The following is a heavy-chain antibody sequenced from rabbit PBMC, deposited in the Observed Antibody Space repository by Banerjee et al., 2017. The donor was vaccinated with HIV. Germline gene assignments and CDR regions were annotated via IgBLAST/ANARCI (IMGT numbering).Heavy chain of an antibody. Sequence: QDQLEEFGGGLVKPEGSLTLTCKASGFTLSSYWMCWVRQAPGKGLEWITCMNTATGKGVYASWAKGRFTISTTSSTTVTLQMTSLTVADTATYFCARDLADAIGWNFNLWGPGTLVTVS. V-gene: IGHV1S45*01. D-gene: IGHD4-1*01. CDR1: GFTLSSYW. CDR2: MNTATGKG. CDR3: ARDLADAIGWNFNL. J-gene: IGHJ4*01.